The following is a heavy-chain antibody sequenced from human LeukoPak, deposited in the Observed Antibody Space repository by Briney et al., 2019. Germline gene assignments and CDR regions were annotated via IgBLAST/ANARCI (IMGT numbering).Heavy chain of an antibody. CDR2: INHSGST. CDR3: ARGKRLVRFDY. CDR1: GGSFSGYY. V-gene: IGHV4-34*01. Sequence: SETLSLTCAVYGGSFSGYYWSWIRQPPGKGLEWIGEINHSGSTNYNPSLKSRVAISVDTSKNQFSLKLSSVTAADTAVYYCARGKRLVRFDYWGQGTLVTVSS. J-gene: IGHJ4*02. D-gene: IGHD6-19*01.